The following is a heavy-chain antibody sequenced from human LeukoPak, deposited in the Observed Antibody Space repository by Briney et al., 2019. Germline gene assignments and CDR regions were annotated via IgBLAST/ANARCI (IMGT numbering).Heavy chain of an antibody. CDR2: IYHSGST. CDR1: GGSISSGGYS. CDR3: AGSYDSSGWHYFDY. V-gene: IGHV4-30-2*01. D-gene: IGHD3-22*01. Sequence: TLSLTCAVSGGSISSGGYSWSWIRQPPGKGLEWIGYIYHSGSTYYNPSLKSRVTISVDRSKNQFSLKLSSVTAADTAVYYCAGSYDSSGWHYFDYWGQGTLVTVSS. J-gene: IGHJ4*02.